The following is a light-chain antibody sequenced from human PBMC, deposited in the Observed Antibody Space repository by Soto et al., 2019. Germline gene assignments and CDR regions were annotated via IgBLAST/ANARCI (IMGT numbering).Light chain of an antibody. CDR1: QSLLHSNGYNY. CDR2: LGY. V-gene: IGKV2-28*01. CDR3: MPALQTPT. J-gene: IGKJ1*01. Sequence: DIVMTQSPLSLPVTPGEPASISCRSSQSLLHSNGYNYLDWYLQKPGQSPQLLIYLGYNRSSGVPDRFSGSGSGTDFTLKISRVEAEDVGVYYCMPALQTPTCGQGTKVEIK.